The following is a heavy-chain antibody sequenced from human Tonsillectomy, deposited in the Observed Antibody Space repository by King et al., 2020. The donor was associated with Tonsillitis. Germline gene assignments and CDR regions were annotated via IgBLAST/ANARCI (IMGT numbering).Heavy chain of an antibody. V-gene: IGHV5-10-1*03. CDR1: GYSFTSYW. J-gene: IGHJ6*02. Sequence: VQLVESGAEVKKPGESLRISCKGSGYSFTSYWISWVRQMPGKGLEWMGRIDPSDSYTNYSPSFQGHVTISADKSISTAYLQWSSLKASYTAMFYCAGLCSGGSYYVLLEDVWGQGTTVTVSS. CDR2: IDPSDSYT. CDR3: AGLCSGGSYYVLLEDV. D-gene: IGHD2-15*01.